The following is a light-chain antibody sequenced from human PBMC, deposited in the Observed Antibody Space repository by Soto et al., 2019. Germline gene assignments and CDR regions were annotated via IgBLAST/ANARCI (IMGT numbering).Light chain of an antibody. J-gene: IGLJ2*01. CDR1: SGHSSYA. Sequence: QPVLTQSPSASASLGASVKLTCTLSSGHSSYAIAWHQQQPEKGPRYLMKVNSDGSHNKGDGIPDRFSGSSSGAERYLTISSLQSEDEADYDCQTWDPGFSVVFGGGTKLTVL. CDR3: QTWDPGFSVV. V-gene: IGLV4-69*01. CDR2: VNSDGSH.